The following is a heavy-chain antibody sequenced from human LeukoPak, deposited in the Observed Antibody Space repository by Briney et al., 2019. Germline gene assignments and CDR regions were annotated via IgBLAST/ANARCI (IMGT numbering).Heavy chain of an antibody. CDR1: GGSFSGYY. CDR3: GRSSSSYYYYYYMDV. J-gene: IGHJ6*03. Sequence: SETLSLTCAVYGGSFSGYYWSWIRQPPGKGLEWIGEINHSGSTNYNPSLKSRVTISVDTSKNQFSLKLSSVTAADTAVYYCGRSSSSYYYYYYMDVWGKGTTVTVSS. D-gene: IGHD6-6*01. CDR2: INHSGST. V-gene: IGHV4-34*01.